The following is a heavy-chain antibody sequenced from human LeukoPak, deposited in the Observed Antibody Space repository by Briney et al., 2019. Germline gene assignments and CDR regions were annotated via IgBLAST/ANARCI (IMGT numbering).Heavy chain of an antibody. D-gene: IGHD3-16*01. CDR3: ARATDPYPFNY. V-gene: IGHV4-61*02. CDR2: IYTSGST. Sequence: SQTLSLTCTVPGGSISSGGYYWSWIRQPAGKGLEWIGRIYTSGSTNYNPSLRSRVTISVDTSKNQFSLKLSSVAAADTAVYYCARATDPYPFNYWGQGTLVTVSS. CDR1: GGSISSGGYY. J-gene: IGHJ4*02.